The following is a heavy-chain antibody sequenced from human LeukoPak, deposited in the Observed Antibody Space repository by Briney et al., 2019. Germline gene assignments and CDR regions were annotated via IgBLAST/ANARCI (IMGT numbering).Heavy chain of an antibody. J-gene: IGHJ4*02. V-gene: IGHV3-23*01. CDR1: GFTFSTYF. Sequence: GGSLRLSCSASGFTFSTYFMHWVRQAPGKGLEWVSGISASGGSTYYADSVKGRFTISRDNSKNTLYLHMKSLRAEDTAVFYCAKVEDSSGYYAFDSWGQGTLVTVSS. CDR2: ISASGGST. D-gene: IGHD3-22*01. CDR3: AKVEDSSGYYAFDS.